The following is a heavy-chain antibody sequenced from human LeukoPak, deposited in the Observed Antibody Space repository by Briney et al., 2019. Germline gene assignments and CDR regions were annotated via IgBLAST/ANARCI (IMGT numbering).Heavy chain of an antibody. CDR2: IYYSGST. CDR1: GGSISSSSYY. Sequence: SEALSLTCTVSGGSISSSSYYWGWIRQPPGKGLEWIGSIYYSGSTYYNPSLKSRVTISVDTSKNQFSLKLSSVTAADTAVYYCAPTTLKGRYYYYYMDVWGKGTTVTVSS. J-gene: IGHJ6*03. D-gene: IGHD4-17*01. V-gene: IGHV4-39*01. CDR3: APTTLKGRYYYYYMDV.